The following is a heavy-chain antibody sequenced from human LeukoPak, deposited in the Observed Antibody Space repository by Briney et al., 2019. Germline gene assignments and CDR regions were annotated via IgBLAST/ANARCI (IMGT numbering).Heavy chain of an antibody. CDR1: GYSFTSYW. J-gene: IGHJ4*02. CDR3: ARHYTTVTNNYFDY. Sequence: GESLKISCKGSGYSFTSYWISWVRRMPGKGLEWMGRIDPSDSYTDYSPSFQGHVTISADKSISTAYLQWSSLKASDTAMYYCARHYTTVTNNYFDYWGQGTLVTVSS. V-gene: IGHV5-10-1*01. D-gene: IGHD4-11*01. CDR2: IDPSDSYT.